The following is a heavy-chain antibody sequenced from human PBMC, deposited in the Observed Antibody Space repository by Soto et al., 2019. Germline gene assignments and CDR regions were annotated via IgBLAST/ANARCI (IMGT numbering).Heavy chain of an antibody. CDR2: INHSGST. V-gene: IGHV4-34*01. Sequence: KPSETLSLTCAVYGGSFSGSYWSWIRQPPGKGLEWIGEINHSGSTNYNPSLKSRVTISVDTSKNQFSLKLSSVTAADTAVYYCARVVYAWGTDIWFVPRSYATLVYVS. CDR1: GGSFSGSY. D-gene: IGHD2-8*01. J-gene: IGHJ5*02. CDR3: ARVVYAWGTDIWFVP.